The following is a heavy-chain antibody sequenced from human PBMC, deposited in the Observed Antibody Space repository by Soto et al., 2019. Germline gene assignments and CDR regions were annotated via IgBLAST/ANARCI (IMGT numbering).Heavy chain of an antibody. V-gene: IGHV3-33*01. CDR2: IWDGGSNK. J-gene: IGHJ6*03. CDR3: SRGDVLRYFGWPINYYYDYMDV. CDR1: GFTFSSYG. Sequence: QVQLVESGGGVVQPGRSLRLSCAASGFTFSSYGMHWVRQAPGKGLEWVAVIWDGGSNKYYADYVKGRFTISRDNSKNRLYVELISLSDEDTAVYYCSRGDVLRYFGWPINYYYDYMDVWGKGTTVTVSS. D-gene: IGHD3-9*01.